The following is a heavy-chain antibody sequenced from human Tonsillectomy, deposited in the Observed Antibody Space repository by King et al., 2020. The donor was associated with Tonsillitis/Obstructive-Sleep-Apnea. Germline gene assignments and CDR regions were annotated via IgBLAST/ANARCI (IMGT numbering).Heavy chain of an antibody. CDR2: IYYSGST. V-gene: IGHV4-59*01. Sequence: VQLQESGPGLVKPSETLSLTCTVSGASIFSYYWSWIRQPPGKGLEWIGYIYYSGSTNYNPSLKSRVTISVDMSKNQFSLKLSSVTAADTAVYYCARGDGSYCTSGVCSQYYFDYWGQGTLVTVSS. CDR1: GASIFSYY. CDR3: ARGDGSYCTSGVCSQYYFDY. D-gene: IGHD2-8*01. J-gene: IGHJ4*02.